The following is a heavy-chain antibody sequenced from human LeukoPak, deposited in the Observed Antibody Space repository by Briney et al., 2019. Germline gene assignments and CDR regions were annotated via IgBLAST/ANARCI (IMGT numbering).Heavy chain of an antibody. Sequence: PGGSLRLSCAASGFTFSSYSVHWVRQAPGKGLEWEAIISSDGSKKYYADSVKGRFTISRDNSKNTLYLQMDSLRSEDTAVYYCAKDYHRLVDYWGQGTLVTVSS. J-gene: IGHJ4*02. D-gene: IGHD1-14*01. CDR2: ISSDGSKK. CDR3: AKDYHRLVDY. V-gene: IGHV3-30-3*01. CDR1: GFTFSSYS.